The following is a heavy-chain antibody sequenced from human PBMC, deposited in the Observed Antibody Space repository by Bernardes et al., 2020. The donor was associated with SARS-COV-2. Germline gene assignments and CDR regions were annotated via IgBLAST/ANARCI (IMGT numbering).Heavy chain of an antibody. J-gene: IGHJ4*02. CDR1: GASISSSNYY. Sequence: SETLSLTCSVSGASISSSNYYWGWIRQPPGRGLEWIGYISYSGSSDYNPSLKSRVTISVDTSKSQFSLELRSVTAADTAVYYCARDRGEVVTLFGVVTGPQYFDFWGQGTLVTVSS. D-gene: IGHD3-3*01. CDR2: ISYSGSS. CDR3: ARDRGEVVTLFGVVTGPQYFDF. V-gene: IGHV4-61*01.